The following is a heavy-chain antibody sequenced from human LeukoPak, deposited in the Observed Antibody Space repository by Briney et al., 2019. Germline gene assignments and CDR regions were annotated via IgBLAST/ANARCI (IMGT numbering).Heavy chain of an antibody. J-gene: IGHJ3*01. D-gene: IGHD4-11*01. CDR2: IYYNGDT. V-gene: IGHV4-39*07. CDR3: ARGPNTAGNYRAFDL. Sequence: PGGSLRLSCAASGFTFSSYAMSWVRQAPGKGLEWIGSIYYNGDTYYNPSLKSRVIISADTSKNQFSLKLTSVTAADTAAYYCARGPNTAGNYRAFDLWGQGTKVTVSS. CDR1: GFTFSSYA.